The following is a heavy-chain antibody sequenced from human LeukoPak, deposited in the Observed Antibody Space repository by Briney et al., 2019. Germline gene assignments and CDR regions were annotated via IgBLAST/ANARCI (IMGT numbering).Heavy chain of an antibody. D-gene: IGHD1-14*01. CDR3: SRETGQYGMDV. CDR1: GASISSYY. Sequence: PSETLSLTCTVSGASISSYYWSWIRQPPGKVLEWIGYIYYSGSNNHNPSLKRPFTISVDTSKNQSSLKLSPLTAADTAVYYWSRETGQYGMDVWGQGTTVTVSS. V-gene: IGHV4-59*08. J-gene: IGHJ6*02. CDR2: IYYSGSN.